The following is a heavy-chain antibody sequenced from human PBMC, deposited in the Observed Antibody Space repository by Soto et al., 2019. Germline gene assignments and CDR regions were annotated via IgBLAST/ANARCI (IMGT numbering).Heavy chain of an antibody. V-gene: IGHV3-23*01. J-gene: IGHJ4*02. D-gene: IGHD6-19*01. Sequence: SLRLSCAASGFTFSSYAMSWVRQAPGKGLEWVSAISGSGGSTYYADSVKGRFTISRDNSKNTLYLQMNSLRAEDTAVYYCAKGSSGWYERFDYWGQGTLVTASS. CDR2: ISGSGGST. CDR3: AKGSSGWYERFDY. CDR1: GFTFSSYA.